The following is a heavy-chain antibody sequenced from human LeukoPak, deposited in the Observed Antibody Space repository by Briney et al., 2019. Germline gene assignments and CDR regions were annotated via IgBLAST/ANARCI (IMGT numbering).Heavy chain of an antibody. Sequence: PGWSLRLSCAASGFTFSDSSIHWVRQASGKGLEWVGRIRSKANGYTTAYAASVKGRFTISRDDSKDTTYLQMNSLTAEDTAVYYCGQYDRTTVLSGHWGQGTLVTVSS. J-gene: IGHJ4*02. V-gene: IGHV3-73*01. D-gene: IGHD4/OR15-4a*01. CDR2: IRSKANGYTT. CDR3: GQYDRTTVLSGH. CDR1: GFTFSDSS.